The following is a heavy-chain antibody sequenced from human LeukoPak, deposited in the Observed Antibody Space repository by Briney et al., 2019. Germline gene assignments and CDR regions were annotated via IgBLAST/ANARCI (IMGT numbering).Heavy chain of an antibody. CDR1: GFTFSSYW. Sequence: PGGSLRLSCAASGFTFSSYWMHWVRQAPGKGLVWVSRINSDGSTTNYADSVKGRFTISRDNAKNTLYLQMNSLRAEDTAVYYRSSQIWLGELFAHYWGQGTLVTVSS. CDR3: SSQIWLGELFAHY. D-gene: IGHD3-10*01. V-gene: IGHV3-74*01. CDR2: INSDGSTT. J-gene: IGHJ4*02.